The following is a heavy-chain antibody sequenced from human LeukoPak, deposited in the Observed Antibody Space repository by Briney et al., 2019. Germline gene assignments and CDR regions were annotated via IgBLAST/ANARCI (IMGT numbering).Heavy chain of an antibody. CDR1: GFNFSDNY. D-gene: IGHD1-26*01. J-gene: IGHJ4*02. V-gene: IGHV3-11*01. Sequence: GGSLRLSCEASGFNFSDNYMSWIRQAPGKGLEWLSYISSSGLTIYYADSVKGRFTISRDNGKKSLYLQMKSLRAEDTAVYYCARAIEVGAMTPFDYWGQGTLVTVSS. CDR2: ISSSGLTI. CDR3: ARAIEVGAMTPFDY.